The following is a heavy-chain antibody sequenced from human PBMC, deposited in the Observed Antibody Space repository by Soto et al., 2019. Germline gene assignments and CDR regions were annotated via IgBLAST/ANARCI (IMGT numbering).Heavy chain of an antibody. J-gene: IGHJ5*02. CDR1: GGSITTGDYS. D-gene: IGHD3-22*01. Sequence: QLQLQESGSGQVKPSQTLSLTCAVSGGSITTGDYSWNWIRQPPGRGLEWVGYIYDSGSTYYNPSLKSRAPISVDRSKNHFSLKLSSVTAADTAVYYCARGRSTSGYPNFDPWGQGTLVTVSS. CDR2: IYDSGST. V-gene: IGHV4-30-2*01. CDR3: ARGRSTSGYPNFDP.